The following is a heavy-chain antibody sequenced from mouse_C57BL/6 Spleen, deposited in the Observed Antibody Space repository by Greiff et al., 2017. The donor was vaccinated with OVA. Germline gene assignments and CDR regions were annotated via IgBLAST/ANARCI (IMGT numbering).Heavy chain of an antibody. CDR2: IDPSDSET. D-gene: IGHD3-2*02. CDR3: ARGGAAQAPFAY. J-gene: IGHJ3*01. V-gene: IGHV1-52*01. CDR1: GYTFTSYW. Sequence: VQLQQPGAELVRPGSSVKLSCKASGYTFTSYWMHWVKQRPIQGLEWIGNIDPSDSETHYNQKFKDKATLTVDKSSSTAYMQLSSLTSEDSAVYYCARGGAAQAPFAYWGQGTLVTVSA.